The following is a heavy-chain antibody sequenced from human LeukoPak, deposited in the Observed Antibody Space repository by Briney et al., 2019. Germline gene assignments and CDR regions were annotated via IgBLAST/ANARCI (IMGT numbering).Heavy chain of an antibody. J-gene: IGHJ3*02. D-gene: IGHD2-15*01. CDR3: ARLIVVVAATPPEDAFDI. CDR2: ISYDGSNK. CDR1: GFTFSSYG. Sequence: GRSLRLSCAGSGFTFSSYGMHWVRQAPGKGLEWVAVISYDGSNKYYADSVKGRFTISRDNSKNTLYLQMNSLRAEDTAVYYCARLIVVVAATPPEDAFDIWGQGTMVTVSS. V-gene: IGHV3-30*03.